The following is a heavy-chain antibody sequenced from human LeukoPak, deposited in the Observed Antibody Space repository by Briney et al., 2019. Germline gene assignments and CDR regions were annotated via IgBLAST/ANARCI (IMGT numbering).Heavy chain of an antibody. V-gene: IGHV3-53*01. CDR3: ASAMVRGVITTDY. CDR1: GFTVSSNY. J-gene: IGHJ4*02. CDR2: IYSGGST. D-gene: IGHD3-10*01. Sequence: PGGSLRLSCAASGFTVSSNYMSWVRQAPGKGLEWVSVIYSGGSTYYADSVKGRFTISRDNAKNSLYLQMNSLRAEDTAVYYCASAMVRGVITTDYWGQGTLVTVSS.